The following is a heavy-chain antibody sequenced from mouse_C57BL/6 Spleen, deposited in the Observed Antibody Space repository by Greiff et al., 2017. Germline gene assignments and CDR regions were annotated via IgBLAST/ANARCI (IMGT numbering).Heavy chain of an antibody. CDR1: GFTFSSYA. Sequence: EVKLVESGEGLVKPGGSLKLSCAASGFTFSSYAMSWVRQTPEKRLEWVAYISSGGDYIYYADTVKGRFTISRDNARNTLYLQMSSLKSEDTAMYYCTREGSSYENFDYWGQGTTLTVSS. CDR3: TREGSSYENFDY. D-gene: IGHD1-1*01. CDR2: ISSGGDYI. V-gene: IGHV5-9-1*02. J-gene: IGHJ2*01.